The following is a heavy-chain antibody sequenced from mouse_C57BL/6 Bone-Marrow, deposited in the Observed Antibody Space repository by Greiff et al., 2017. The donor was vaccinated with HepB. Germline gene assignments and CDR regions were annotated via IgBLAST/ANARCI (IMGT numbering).Heavy chain of an antibody. V-gene: IGHV5-17*01. CDR3: AIYAGYPYYFDY. Sequence: EVKVVESGGGLVKPGGSLKLSCAASGFTFSDYGMHWVRQAPEKGLEWVAYISSGSSTIYYADTVKGRFTISRDNAKNTLFLQMTSLRSEDTAMYYCAIYAGYPYYFDYWGQGTTLPVSS. J-gene: IGHJ2*01. D-gene: IGHD2-3*01. CDR1: GFTFSDYG. CDR2: ISSGSSTI.